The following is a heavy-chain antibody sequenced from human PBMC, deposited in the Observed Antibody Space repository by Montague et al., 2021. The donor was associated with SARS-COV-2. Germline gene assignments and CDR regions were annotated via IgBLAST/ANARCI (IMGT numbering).Heavy chain of an antibody. CDR3: ARVHFVSSGWYPDAFDI. V-gene: IGHV4-31*03. CDR2: IYYSGSX. Sequence: TLSLTCTVSGGSINSGGYYWSWIRQHPGKGLEWIGHIYYSGSXYYNPSLKSRLTISVDTSKNQFSLKLSSVTAADTAVYYCARVHFVSSGWYPDAFDIWGQGTMVTVSS. CDR1: GGSINSGGYY. D-gene: IGHD6-19*01. J-gene: IGHJ3*02.